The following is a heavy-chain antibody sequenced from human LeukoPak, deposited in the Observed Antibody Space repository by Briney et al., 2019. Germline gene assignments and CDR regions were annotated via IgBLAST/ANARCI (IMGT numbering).Heavy chain of an antibody. D-gene: IGHD5-24*01. CDR3: ARATSSGYNYDY. V-gene: IGHV1-3*03. CDR1: GYSFTSYA. CDR2: INAGNGNT. Sequence: ASVKVSCKASGYSFTSYAMHWVRQAPGQRLEWMGWINAGNGNTKYSQEFQGRVTITRDTSASTAYMELSSLRSEDMAVYYCARATSSGYNYDYWGQGTLVTVSS. J-gene: IGHJ4*02.